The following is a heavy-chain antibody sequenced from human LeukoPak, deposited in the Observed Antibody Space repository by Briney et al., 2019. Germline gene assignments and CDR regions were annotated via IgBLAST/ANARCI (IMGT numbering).Heavy chain of an antibody. CDR1: GYTFTGYY. Sequence: ASVKVSCKASGYTFTGYYMHWVRQAPGQGLDWMGWINPNSCGTNYAQKFQGRVTMTRDTSISTADMELSRLRYDDTAVYYCARGEVAAATVLSQDAFDIWGQGTMVTVSS. CDR2: INPNSCGT. V-gene: IGHV1-2*02. J-gene: IGHJ3*02. D-gene: IGHD6-13*01. CDR3: ARGEVAAATVLSQDAFDI.